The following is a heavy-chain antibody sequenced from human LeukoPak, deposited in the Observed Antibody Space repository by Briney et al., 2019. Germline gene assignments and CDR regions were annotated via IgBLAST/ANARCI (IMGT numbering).Heavy chain of an antibody. V-gene: IGHV3-64*01. CDR1: GFTFSSYA. CDR3: ARRSVSSSFFVDY. D-gene: IGHD6-6*01. Sequence: GGSLRLSCAASGFTFSSYAMHWVRQAPGKGLEYVSAISFNGGSTYYANSVKGRFTISRDNSKNTLYLQMGSLREEDEAVYYCARRSVSSSFFVDYWGQGTLVTVSS. J-gene: IGHJ4*02. CDR2: ISFNGGST.